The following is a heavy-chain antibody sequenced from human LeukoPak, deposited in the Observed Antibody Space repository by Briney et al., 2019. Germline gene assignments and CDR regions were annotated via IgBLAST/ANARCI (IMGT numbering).Heavy chain of an antibody. CDR2: IYYSGST. D-gene: IGHD4-17*01. CDR1: AGSISSSSYY. J-gene: IGHJ6*03. CDR3: ARLTVTGLYGYYYYMDV. V-gene: IGHV4-39*01. Sequence: PSETLSLTSTVSAGSISSSSYYWGWIRQPPGKGLEWIGSIYYSGSTYYNPSLKSRVTISVDTSKNQFSLKLSSVTAADTAVYYCARLTVTGLYGYYYYMDVWGKGTTVTVSS.